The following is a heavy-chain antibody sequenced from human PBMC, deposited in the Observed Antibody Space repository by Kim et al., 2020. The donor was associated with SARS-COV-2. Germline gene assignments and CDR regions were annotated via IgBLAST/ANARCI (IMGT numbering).Heavy chain of an antibody. CDR3: ARDEKMISLGMEV. V-gene: IGHV4-4*02. Sequence: NPSRKIRVTISVEKSKNQFSRKLSSVTAADTAVYYCARDEKMISLGMEVWGQGTTVTVSS. J-gene: IGHJ6*02. D-gene: IGHD3-16*01.